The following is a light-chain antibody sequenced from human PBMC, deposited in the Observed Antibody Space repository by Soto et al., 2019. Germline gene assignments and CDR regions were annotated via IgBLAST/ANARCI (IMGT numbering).Light chain of an antibody. CDR1: YSNIGAGYE. Sequence: QSELTQPPSVSGAPGQRVTISCTGSYSNIGAGYEVHWYQQVPGSAPKLLVSGHNNRPAGVPDRFFGSKSGSSASLAISGLQSEDEADFYCAAWDDSLSGHVVFGGGTQLTVL. CDR3: AAWDDSLSGHVV. V-gene: IGLV1-40*01. CDR2: GHN. J-gene: IGLJ7*01.